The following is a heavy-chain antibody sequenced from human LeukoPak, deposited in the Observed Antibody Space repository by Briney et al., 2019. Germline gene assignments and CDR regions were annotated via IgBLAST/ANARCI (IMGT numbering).Heavy chain of an antibody. V-gene: IGHV4-39*07. CDR3: ARVWEKWYFDY. Sequence: SETLSLTCTVSGGSISSSSYYWGWIRQPPGKGLEWIGEINHSGSTNYNPSLKSRVTISVDTSKNQFSLKLSSVTAADTAVYYCARVWEKWYFDYWGQGTLVTVSS. D-gene: IGHD3-16*01. J-gene: IGHJ4*02. CDR1: GGSISSSSYY. CDR2: INHSGST.